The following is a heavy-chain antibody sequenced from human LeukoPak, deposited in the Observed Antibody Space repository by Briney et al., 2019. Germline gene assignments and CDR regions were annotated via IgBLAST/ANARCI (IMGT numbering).Heavy chain of an antibody. Sequence: GASLRLSCAASGFTFSSYAMSWVRQAPGKGLEWVSAISGSGGSTYYADSVKGRFTISRDTSKNTLYLQMNSLRAEDTAVYYCAKSNSGWYYYYGMDVWGQGTTVTVSS. J-gene: IGHJ6*02. D-gene: IGHD6-19*01. CDR1: GFTFSSYA. CDR3: AKSNSGWYYYYGMDV. CDR2: ISGSGGST. V-gene: IGHV3-23*01.